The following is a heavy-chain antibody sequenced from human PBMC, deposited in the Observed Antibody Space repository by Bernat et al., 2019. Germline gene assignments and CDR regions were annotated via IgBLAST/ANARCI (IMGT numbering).Heavy chain of an antibody. V-gene: IGHV4-59*01. J-gene: IGHJ5*02. Sequence: QVQLQESGPGLVKPSETLSLTCTVSGGSISSYYWSWIRQPPGKGLEWIGYIYYSGSTNYNPSLKSRVTISVDTSKNQFSLKLSSVTAADTAVYYCARDMGGNYYGEGSRTQYNWFDPWGQGTLVTVSS. D-gene: IGHD3-10*01. CDR1: GGSISSYY. CDR2: IYYSGST. CDR3: ARDMGGNYYGEGSRTQYNWFDP.